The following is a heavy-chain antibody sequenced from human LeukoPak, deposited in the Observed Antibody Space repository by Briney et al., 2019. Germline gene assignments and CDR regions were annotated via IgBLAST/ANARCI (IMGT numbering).Heavy chain of an antibody. CDR3: ATSLITMVRGVISPPFDY. Sequence: ASVKVSCKVSGYTLTELSMHWVRQAPGKGLEWMGGFDPEDGETIYAQKFQGRVTMTEDTSTDTAYTELNSLRSEDTAVYYCATSLITMVRGVISPPFDYWGKGTLVTVSS. J-gene: IGHJ4*02. CDR1: GYTLTELS. V-gene: IGHV1-24*01. D-gene: IGHD3-10*01. CDR2: FDPEDGET.